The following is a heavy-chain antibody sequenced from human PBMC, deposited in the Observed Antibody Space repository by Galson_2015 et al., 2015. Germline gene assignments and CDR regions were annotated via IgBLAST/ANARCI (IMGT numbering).Heavy chain of an antibody. Sequence: SLRLSCAASGFTFSSYAMSWVRQAPGKGLEWVSAISGSGGSTYYADSVKGRFTISRDNSKNTLYLQMNSLRAEDTAVYYCAKDGGGDIVATIYYYYYGMDVWGQGTTVTVSS. J-gene: IGHJ6*02. D-gene: IGHD5-12*01. V-gene: IGHV3-23*01. CDR2: ISGSGGST. CDR3: AKDGGGDIVATIYYYYYGMDV. CDR1: GFTFSSYA.